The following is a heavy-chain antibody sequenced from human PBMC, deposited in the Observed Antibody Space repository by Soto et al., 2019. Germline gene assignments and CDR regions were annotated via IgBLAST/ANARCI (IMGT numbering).Heavy chain of an antibody. CDR1: GGSISRYY. J-gene: IGHJ3*02. Sequence: SETLSLTCTVSGGSISRYYWSWIRQPPGKGLEWIGYIYYSGSTNYNPSLKSRVTISVDTSKNQFSLKLSSVTAADTAVYYCAREREIAVFDIWGQGTMVTVSS. CDR3: AREREIAVFDI. CDR2: IYYSGST. V-gene: IGHV4-59*01. D-gene: IGHD2-15*01.